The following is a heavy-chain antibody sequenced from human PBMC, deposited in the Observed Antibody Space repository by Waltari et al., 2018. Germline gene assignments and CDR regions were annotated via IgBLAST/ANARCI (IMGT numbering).Heavy chain of an antibody. CDR2: IHYSGST. CDR3: ARESGRDYYLDY. D-gene: IGHD3-10*01. V-gene: IGHV4-39*07. Sequence: QLQLQESGPGLVKPSETLSLTCTVSGGSISSSVNYWGWIRQSPGQGLEWIGIIHYSGSTHYNPSLRSRVTISVDTSKNHFSLELSSVTAADTAVYYCARESGRDYYLDYWGQGTLVTVSS. CDR1: GGSISSSVNY. J-gene: IGHJ4*02.